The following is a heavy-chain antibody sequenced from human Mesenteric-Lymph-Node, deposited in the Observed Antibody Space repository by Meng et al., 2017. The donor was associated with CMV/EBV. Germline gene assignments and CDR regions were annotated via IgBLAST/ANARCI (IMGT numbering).Heavy chain of an antibody. CDR1: GYTFNSYS. D-gene: IGHD3-10*01. CDR3: AREGASIRGVFGMGWFDP. CDR2: ISPYNGNT. V-gene: IGHV1-18*01. J-gene: IGHJ5*02. Sequence: ASVKVSCKASGYTFNSYSISWVRQAPGQGLEWMAWISPYNGNTKYAQKFQGRVSLTTDTSTNTAYMEVRSLRSDDTAVYYCAREGASIRGVFGMGWFDPWGQGTLVTVSS.